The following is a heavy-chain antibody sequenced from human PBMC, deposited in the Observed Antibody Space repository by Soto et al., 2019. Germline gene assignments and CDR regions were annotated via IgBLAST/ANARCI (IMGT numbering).Heavy chain of an antibody. CDR1: GYTFTGYY. CDR2: INPNSGGT. CDR3: ATFAPYIAAAGVWDFDI. V-gene: IGHV1-2*02. J-gene: IGHJ3*02. D-gene: IGHD6-13*01. Sequence: ASVKVSCKASGYTFTGYYMHWVRQAPGQGLEWMGWINPNSGGTNYAQKFQGRVTMTRDTSISTAYMELSRLRSDDTAVYSCATFAPYIAAAGVWDFDIWGQGTMVTVSS.